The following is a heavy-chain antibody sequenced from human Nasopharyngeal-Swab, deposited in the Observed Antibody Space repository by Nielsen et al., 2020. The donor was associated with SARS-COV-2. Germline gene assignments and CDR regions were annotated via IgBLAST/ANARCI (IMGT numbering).Heavy chain of an antibody. V-gene: IGHV4-34*01. CDR2: INHSGST. D-gene: IGHD2-2*01. CDR3: ARGREGRAAMKVPGISYYYYYYIDV. J-gene: IGHJ6*03. Sequence: PGKGLEWIGEINHSGSTRYNPSLKSRVTMSVDTSKNQFSLRLSSVTAADTAVYYCARGREGRAAMKVPGISYYYYYYIDVWGKGTTVTVSS.